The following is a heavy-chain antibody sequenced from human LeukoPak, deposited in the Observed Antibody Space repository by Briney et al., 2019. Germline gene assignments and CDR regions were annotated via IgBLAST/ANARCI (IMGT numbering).Heavy chain of an antibody. J-gene: IGHJ6*02. V-gene: IGHV4-59*08. CDR1: GGSISSYF. CDR2: IYYSGSP. CDR3: ARLMYHHDSGSYGMDV. D-gene: IGHD3-10*01. Sequence: PSETLSLTCSVSGGSISSYFWGWIRQPPGKGLEWIGYIYYSGSPNYTPSLRGRVTISVDTSKNHFSLKLSSVTAADTAVYYCARLMYHHDSGSYGMDVWGQGTTVTVSS.